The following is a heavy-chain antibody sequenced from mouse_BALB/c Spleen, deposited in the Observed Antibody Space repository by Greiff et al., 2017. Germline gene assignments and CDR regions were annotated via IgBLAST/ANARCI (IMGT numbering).Heavy chain of an antibody. D-gene: IGHD2-14*01. CDR3: ARSDRFDY. J-gene: IGHJ2*01. V-gene: IGHV1-7*01. Sequence: VQLQQSGAELAKPGASVKMSCKASGYTFTSYWMHWVKQRPVQGLEWIGYINPSTGYTEYNQKFKDKATLTADKSSSTAYMQLSSLTSEDSAVYYCARSDRFDYWGQGTTLTVSS. CDR1: GYTFTSYW. CDR2: INPSTGYT.